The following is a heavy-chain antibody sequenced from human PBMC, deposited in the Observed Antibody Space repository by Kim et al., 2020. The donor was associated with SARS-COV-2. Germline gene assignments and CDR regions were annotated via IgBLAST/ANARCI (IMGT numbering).Heavy chain of an antibody. J-gene: IGHJ6*02. CDR3: ARGWSLWFGELLYSYAPYYYYGMDV. D-gene: IGHD3-10*01. CDR2: MNPNSGNT. V-gene: IGHV1-8*01. Sequence: ASVKVSCKASGYTFTSYDINWVRQATGQGLEWMGWMNPNSGNTGYAQKFQGRVTMTRNTSISTAYMELSSLRSEDTAVYYCARGWSLWFGELLYSYAPYYYYGMDVWGQGTTVTVSS. CDR1: GYTFTSYD.